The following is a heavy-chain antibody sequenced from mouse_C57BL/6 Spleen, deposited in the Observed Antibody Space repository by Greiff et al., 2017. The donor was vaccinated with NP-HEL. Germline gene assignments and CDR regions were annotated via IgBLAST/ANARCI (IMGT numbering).Heavy chain of an antibody. V-gene: IGHV1-82*01. CDR1: GYAFSSSW. CDR2: IYPGDGDT. CDR3: ARGYENYFDY. J-gene: IGHJ2*01. Sequence: QVQLQQSGPELVKPGASVKISCKASGYAFSSSWMNWVKQRPGKGLEWIGRIYPGDGDTNYNGKFKGKATLTADKSSSTAYMQLSSLTSEDSAVYFCARGYENYFDYWGQGTTLTVSS. D-gene: IGHD2-3*01.